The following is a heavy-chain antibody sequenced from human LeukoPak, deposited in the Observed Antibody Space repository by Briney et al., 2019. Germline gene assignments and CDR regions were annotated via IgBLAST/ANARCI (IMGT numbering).Heavy chain of an antibody. J-gene: IGHJ2*01. CDR3: TKEFCGSRAACAGGSYYDF. CDR1: GLTFSKDD. Sequence: GGSLILPCAASGLTFSKDDFHWFRQAPGKGLEWVAAIGVRGDTYYADSVKGRFTISREDAANSLYLQMRSLGAGDTALYYCTKEFCGSRAACAGGSYYDFWGRGALVTVSS. V-gene: IGHV3-13*01. D-gene: IGHD2-15*01. CDR2: IGVRGDT.